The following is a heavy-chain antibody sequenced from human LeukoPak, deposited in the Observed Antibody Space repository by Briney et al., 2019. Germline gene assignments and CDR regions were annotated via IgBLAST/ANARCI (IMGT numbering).Heavy chain of an antibody. Sequence: GGSLRLSCAASGFTFSSYSMNWVRQAPGKGLEWVSYISSSSSTIYYADSVKGRFTISRDNAKNSLYLQMNSLRAEDTAVYYCAREKFSDCSSTSFYINSFDYWGQGTLVTVSS. CDR1: GFTFSSYS. V-gene: IGHV3-48*01. J-gene: IGHJ4*02. CDR2: ISSSSSTI. D-gene: IGHD2-2*02. CDR3: AREKFSDCSSTSFYINSFDY.